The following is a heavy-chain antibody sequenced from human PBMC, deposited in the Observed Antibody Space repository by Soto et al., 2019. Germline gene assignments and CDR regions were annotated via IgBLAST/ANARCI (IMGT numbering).Heavy chain of an antibody. CDR1: GFTFDDCD. CDR2: ISWNSGSI. D-gene: IGHD6-6*01. V-gene: IGHV3-9*01. Sequence: GGSLRLSCAASGFTFDDCDMHWVRQAPGKGLEWVSGISWNSGSIGYADSVKGRFTISRDNAKNSLYLQMNSLRAEDTALYYCAKDSSPSSSYFDYWGQGTRVTVSS. J-gene: IGHJ4*02. CDR3: AKDSSPSSSYFDY.